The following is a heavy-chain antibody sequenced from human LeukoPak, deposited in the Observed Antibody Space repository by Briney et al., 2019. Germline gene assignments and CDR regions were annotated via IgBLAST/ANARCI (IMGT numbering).Heavy chain of an antibody. CDR3: AKDRDRYGYYYFDY. CDR2: ILYDGGDK. J-gene: IGHJ4*02. CDR1: GFTFSSYG. D-gene: IGHD5-24*01. Sequence: PGGSLRLYCAASGFTFSSYGMHWVRQAPGKGLEWVAVILYDGGDKNYADSVKGRFTISRDKSKNTLYLQMNSLRAEDTAVYYCAKDRDRYGYYYFDYWGQGTLVTVSS. V-gene: IGHV3-30*18.